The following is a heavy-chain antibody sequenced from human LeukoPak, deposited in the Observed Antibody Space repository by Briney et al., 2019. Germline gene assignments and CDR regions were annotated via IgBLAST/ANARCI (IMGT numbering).Heavy chain of an antibody. CDR3: ARHWLDSGTPDRFDY. CDR1: GGSISSFY. D-gene: IGHD3-10*01. J-gene: IGHJ4*02. Sequence: SETLSLTRTVSGGSISSFYWSWIRQPPGKGLEWIGYIYYSGSTNYNPSLKSRVTISVDTSKKQFSLRLSSVTAADTAVYYCARHWLDSGTPDRFDYWGQGTLVTVSS. CDR2: IYYSGST. V-gene: IGHV4-59*08.